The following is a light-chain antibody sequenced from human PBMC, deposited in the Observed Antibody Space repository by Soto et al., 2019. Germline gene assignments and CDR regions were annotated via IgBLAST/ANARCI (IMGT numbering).Light chain of an antibody. J-gene: IGLJ3*02. CDR2: DVT. CDR1: SSDVGACNC. Sequence: QSALTQPASVSGSPGQSITISCTGTSSDVGACNCVSWYQQHPGKVPKVMIYDVTKRPSGVPDRFSGSKSGNTASLTISGLQAEDEADYYCCSYAGSYTQVFGGGTKVTVL. V-gene: IGLV2-11*01. CDR3: CSYAGSYTQV.